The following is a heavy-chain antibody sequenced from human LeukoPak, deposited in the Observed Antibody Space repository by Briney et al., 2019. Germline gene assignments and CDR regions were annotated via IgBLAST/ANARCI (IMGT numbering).Heavy chain of an antibody. CDR1: GFTFSSYA. Sequence: RPGGSLRLSCAASGFTFSSYAMSWVRQAPGKGLEWVSAISGSGGSTYYADSVKGRFTISRDNSKNTLYLQMNSLRAEDTAVYYCANSRMVITSGRAFDIWGQGTMVTVSS. J-gene: IGHJ3*02. CDR2: ISGSGGST. CDR3: ANSRMVITSGRAFDI. D-gene: IGHD3-22*01. V-gene: IGHV3-23*01.